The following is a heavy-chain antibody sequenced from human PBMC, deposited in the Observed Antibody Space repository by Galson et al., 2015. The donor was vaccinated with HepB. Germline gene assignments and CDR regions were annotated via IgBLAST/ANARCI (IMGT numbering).Heavy chain of an antibody. Sequence: SLRLSCAASGFTFTNYWMTWVRQAPGKGLEWVANIKQDGSQKNYVDSVKGRFTISRDNAENSVSPQMNSLRVEDTAVYYCARDPIRGDDYNFDYWGQGTLVTVSS. D-gene: IGHD5-24*01. J-gene: IGHJ4*02. CDR1: GFTFTNYW. CDR2: IKQDGSQK. CDR3: ARDPIRGDDYNFDY. V-gene: IGHV3-7*01.